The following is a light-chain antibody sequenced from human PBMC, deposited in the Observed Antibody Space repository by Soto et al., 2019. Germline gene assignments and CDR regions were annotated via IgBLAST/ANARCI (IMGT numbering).Light chain of an antibody. CDR1: SSNIGSNT. J-gene: IGLJ2*01. V-gene: IGLV1-44*01. CDR3: AAWDGSLNGVV. CDR2: SNN. Sequence: QPVLTQPPSASGTPGQRVTISCSGSSSNIGSNTVNWYQQLPGTAPRLLMYSNNQRPSGVPDRFSGSKSGTSASLAISGLQSEDEADYYCAAWDGSLNGVVFGGGTKLTVL.